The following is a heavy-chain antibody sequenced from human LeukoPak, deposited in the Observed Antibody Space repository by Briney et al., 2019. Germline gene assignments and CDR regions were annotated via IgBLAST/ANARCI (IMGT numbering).Heavy chain of an antibody. V-gene: IGHV1-69*13. CDR3: ARRDTSGWNNWFDP. J-gene: IGHJ5*02. Sequence: SVKVSCKASGYSFSSYGFSWVRQAPGQGLEWMGGIIPMFDTPNYAQKFQGRVTITADESTTTAYMELSRLTSNDTAVYYCARRDTSGWNNWFDPWGQGTLVTVSS. D-gene: IGHD6-19*01. CDR2: IIPMFDTP. CDR1: GYSFSSYG.